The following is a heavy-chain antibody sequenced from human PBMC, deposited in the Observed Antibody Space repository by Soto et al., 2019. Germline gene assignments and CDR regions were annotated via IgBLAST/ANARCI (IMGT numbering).Heavy chain of an antibody. J-gene: IGHJ4*02. CDR3: ARESGENWSYEAY. Sequence: PSETLSLTCAVSGDSISSYSWNWFRQTAGRGLEWIGRVSPSGHTQYRSSFETRVTISVGMSTNQFFLELRYVTAADTAVYYCARESGENWSYEAYWGQGTQVTVSS. CDR2: VSPSGHT. CDR1: GDSISSYS. V-gene: IGHV4-4*07. D-gene: IGHD1-7*01.